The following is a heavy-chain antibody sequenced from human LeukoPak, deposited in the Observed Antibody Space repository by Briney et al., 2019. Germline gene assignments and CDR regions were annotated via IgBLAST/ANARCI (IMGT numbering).Heavy chain of an antibody. D-gene: IGHD6-19*01. Sequence: SETLSLTCAVYGGSFSGYYWSWIRQPPGKGLEWIGEINHSGSTNYNPSLKSRVTISVDTSKNQFSLKLSSVTAADTAVYYCARVQTWYSSGWYTRYFDLWGRGTLVTVSS. J-gene: IGHJ2*01. CDR1: GGSFSGYY. CDR2: INHSGST. V-gene: IGHV4-34*01. CDR3: ARVQTWYSSGWYTRYFDL.